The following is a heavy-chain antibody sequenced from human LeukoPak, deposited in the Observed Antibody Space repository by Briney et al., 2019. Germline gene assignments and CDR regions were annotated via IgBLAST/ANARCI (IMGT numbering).Heavy chain of an antibody. J-gene: IGHJ4*02. Sequence: SETLSLTCTVSGNSFGDYYWSWIRQPAGKGLEWIGRIYTSGSTTYNPSLKSRVTMSVDTSKNQFSLKLSSVTAADTAVYYCARDSYYYDSSGYYRFDYWGQGTLVTVSS. CDR2: IYTSGST. V-gene: IGHV4-4*07. CDR1: GNSFGDYY. CDR3: ARDSYYYDSSGYYRFDY. D-gene: IGHD3-22*01.